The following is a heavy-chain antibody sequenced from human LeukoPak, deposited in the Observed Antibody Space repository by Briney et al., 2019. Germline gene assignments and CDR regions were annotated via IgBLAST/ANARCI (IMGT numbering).Heavy chain of an antibody. CDR2: ISTRDNTI. CDR1: GFTFSDYY. J-gene: IGHJ4*02. D-gene: IGHD4-23*01. V-gene: IGHV3-11*01. CDR3: ARGARWAYYFDY. Sequence: GGSLRLSCTASGFTFSDYYMSWIRQTPGKGLEWLSYISTRDNTIQYADSVKRRFTISRDNANNSLFLQMNNLRAEDSAIYYCARGARWAYYFDYWGQGSLVTVSS.